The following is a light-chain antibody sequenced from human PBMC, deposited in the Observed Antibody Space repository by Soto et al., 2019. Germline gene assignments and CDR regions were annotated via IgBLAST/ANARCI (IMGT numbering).Light chain of an antibody. V-gene: IGKV3-15*01. J-gene: IGKJ4*01. CDR3: QQHNGWPLT. Sequence: EIAMTQSPATLSVLPGETATLSCRASQTLNNNLAWYQQKPGQAPRLLIYGVSTRATGIPARFSGSGSGTEFTLAINNLQSEDSAVYYCQQHNGWPLTFGAGTKVEIK. CDR2: GVS. CDR1: QTLNNN.